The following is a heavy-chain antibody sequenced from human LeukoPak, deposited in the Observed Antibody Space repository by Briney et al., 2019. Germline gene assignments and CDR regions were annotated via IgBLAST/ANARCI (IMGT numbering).Heavy chain of an antibody. CDR3: ARGTSGRNYFFDY. V-gene: IGHV3-74*01. CDR2: IYSDGSST. J-gene: IGHJ4*02. Sequence: PGGSLRLSCAASGFTFSNYWMHWVRQAPGKGLVWVSHIYSDGSSTNYADSVKGRFTISRDNAKNTLYLQMNSLTAEDTAVYYCARGTSGRNYFFDYWGQGTLVSVSS. CDR1: GFTFSNYW. D-gene: IGHD1-26*01.